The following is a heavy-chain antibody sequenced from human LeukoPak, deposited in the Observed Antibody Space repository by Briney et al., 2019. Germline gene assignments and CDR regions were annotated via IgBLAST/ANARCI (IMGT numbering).Heavy chain of an antibody. CDR1: GDSVSSNSVA. CDR2: TYYRSKWYN. J-gene: IGHJ4*02. CDR3: ARSGPSGYIDF. V-gene: IGHV6-1*01. Sequence: SQTLSLTCAISGDSVSSNSVAWNWIRQSPSRGLEWLGRTYYRSKWYNGYAVSVKSRITINPDTSKNLFSLRLKSVTPEDSATYYCARSGPSGYIDFWGQGSLVTVSS. D-gene: IGHD5-12*01.